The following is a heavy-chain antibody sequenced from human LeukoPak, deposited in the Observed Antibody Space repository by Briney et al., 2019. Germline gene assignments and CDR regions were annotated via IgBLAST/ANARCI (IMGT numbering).Heavy chain of an antibody. CDR2: IYTSGST. Sequence: SETLSLTCTVSGGSISSYYWSRIRQPAGKGLEWIGRIYTSGSTNYNPSLKSRVTMSVDTSKNQFSLKLSSVTAADTAVYYCARDGSNYVGERSTMDVWGKGTTVTVSS. V-gene: IGHV4-4*07. D-gene: IGHD4-11*01. CDR3: ARDGSNYVGERSTMDV. CDR1: GGSISSYY. J-gene: IGHJ6*03.